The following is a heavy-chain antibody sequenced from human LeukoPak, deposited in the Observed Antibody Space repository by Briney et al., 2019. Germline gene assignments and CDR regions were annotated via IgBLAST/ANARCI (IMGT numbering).Heavy chain of an antibody. D-gene: IGHD6-6*01. Sequence: SVNVYCKASGGTFSSYAISWVRQAPGQGLEWMGGIIPIFGTANYAQKFQGRVTITADESTSTAYMELSSLRSEDTAVYYCARGPLSSSSPLGDWGQGTLVTVSS. V-gene: IGHV1-69*13. CDR2: IIPIFGTA. CDR1: GGTFSSYA. J-gene: IGHJ4*02. CDR3: ARGPLSSSSPLGD.